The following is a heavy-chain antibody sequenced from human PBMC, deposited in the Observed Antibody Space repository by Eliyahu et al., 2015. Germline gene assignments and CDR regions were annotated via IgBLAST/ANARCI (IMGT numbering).Heavy chain of an antibody. V-gene: IGHV3-53*04. J-gene: IGHJ3*02. CDR3: ARDEGRLDAFDI. CDR2: IYSGGST. CDR1: GFTVSSNY. D-gene: IGHD6-25*01. Sequence: EVQLVESGGGLVXPGGSLXLSCAASGFTVSSNYMXWVRQAPGKGLEWVSVIYSGGSTYYADSVKGRFTISRHNSKNXLYLQMNSLRAEDTAVYYCARDEGRLDAFDIWGQGTMVTVSS.